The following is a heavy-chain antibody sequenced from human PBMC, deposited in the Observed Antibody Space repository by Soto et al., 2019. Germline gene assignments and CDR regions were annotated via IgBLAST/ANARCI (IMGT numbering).Heavy chain of an antibody. J-gene: IGHJ6*02. CDR3: AGGAYSSSWYSYYYGMDV. CDR1: GYSFTSYW. V-gene: IGHV5-10-1*01. Sequence: GESLKISCKGSGYSFTSYWIGWVRQMPGKGLEWMGIIYPSDSYTNYSPSFQGHVTISADKSISTAYLQWSSLKASDTAMYYCAGGAYSSSWYSYYYGMDVWGQGTTVTVSS. CDR2: IYPSDSYT. D-gene: IGHD6-13*01.